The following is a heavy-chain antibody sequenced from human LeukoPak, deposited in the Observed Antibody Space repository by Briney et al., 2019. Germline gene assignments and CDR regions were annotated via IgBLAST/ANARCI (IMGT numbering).Heavy chain of an antibody. J-gene: IGHJ6*02. CDR2: TYYRSKWYN. CDR3: ARQRTGQFYYGMDV. Sequence: SQTLSLTCDISGDSVSSNSAAWNWIRQSPSRGLEWLGRTYYRSKWYNDHAVSVKSRIIINPDTSKNQFSLQLNSVIPEDTAMYYCARQRTGQFYYGMDVWGQGTTVTVSS. CDR1: GDSVSSNSAA. D-gene: IGHD1-14*01. V-gene: IGHV6-1*01.